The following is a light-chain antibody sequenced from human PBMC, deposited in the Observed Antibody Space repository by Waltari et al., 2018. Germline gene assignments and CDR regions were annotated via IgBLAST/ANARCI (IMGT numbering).Light chain of an antibody. J-gene: IGLJ3*02. CDR2: EVS. Sequence: QSALTQPASVSGSPGQSITISCTGTSSDVGGYNYVSWYQQHPGKAPKLRIYEVSNRPSGASNRFSGSKSGNTASLTISGLQAEDEADYYCSSYTSSSTLGVFGGGTKLTVL. CDR3: SSYTSSSTLGV. CDR1: SSDVGGYNY. V-gene: IGLV2-14*01.